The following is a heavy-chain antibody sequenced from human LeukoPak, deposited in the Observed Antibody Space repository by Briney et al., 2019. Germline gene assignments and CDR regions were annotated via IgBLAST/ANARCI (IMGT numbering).Heavy chain of an antibody. CDR1: GYSISSDY. J-gene: IGHJ4*02. CDR3: AREQSGTRGWYTVDY. V-gene: IGHV3-23*01. D-gene: IGHD6-19*01. Sequence: ETLSLTCAVSGYSISSDYYWGWIRQPPGKGLEWVSAIRPDGDRTYYANSVRGRFTISRDNSKDTVYLQINGLRVEDTAVYYCAREQSGTRGWYTVDYWGQGTLVTVSS. CDR2: IRPDGDRT.